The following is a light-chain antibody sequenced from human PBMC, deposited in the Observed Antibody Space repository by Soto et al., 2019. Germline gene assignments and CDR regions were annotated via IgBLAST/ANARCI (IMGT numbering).Light chain of an antibody. J-gene: IGKJ1*01. Sequence: IQMTQSPSTLSASVGDRVTITCRASHNIERWMAWYQQKPGKAPSLLIFDASTLHSGVPSRFSGSGAGTDFTLTISSLQPDDCATYDCQQFAISTTFGQGTKVEVK. V-gene: IGKV1-5*01. CDR1: HNIERW. CDR2: DAS. CDR3: QQFAISTT.